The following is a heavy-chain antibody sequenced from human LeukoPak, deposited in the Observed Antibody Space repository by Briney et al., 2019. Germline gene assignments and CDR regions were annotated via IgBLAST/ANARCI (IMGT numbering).Heavy chain of an antibody. CDR2: IYYSGST. V-gene: IGHV4-59*01. Sequence: SETLSLTCTVSGGSISSYYWSWIRQPPGKGLEWIGYIYYSGSTNYNPSLKGRVTISVDTSKNQFSLKLSSVTAADTAVYYCARAKYYYGSGSYGYFDYWGQGTLVTVSS. CDR3: ARAKYYYGSGSYGYFDY. CDR1: GGSISSYY. D-gene: IGHD3-10*01. J-gene: IGHJ4*02.